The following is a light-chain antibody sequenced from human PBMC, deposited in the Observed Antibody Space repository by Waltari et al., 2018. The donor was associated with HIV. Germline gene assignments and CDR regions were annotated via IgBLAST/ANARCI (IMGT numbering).Light chain of an antibody. V-gene: IGLV3-21*04. J-gene: IGLJ3*02. CDR3: QVWDTDTDHWV. CDR1: NIGGTS. Sequence: SYVLPQPPSVSVAPGKTAGIPCGGDNIGGTSVHWYKHRPGQAPILVIYDDTDRPSGIPERFSCSASWNTATLTVNSVEAGDEADYYCQVWDTDTDHWVFGGGTRLTVL. CDR2: DDT.